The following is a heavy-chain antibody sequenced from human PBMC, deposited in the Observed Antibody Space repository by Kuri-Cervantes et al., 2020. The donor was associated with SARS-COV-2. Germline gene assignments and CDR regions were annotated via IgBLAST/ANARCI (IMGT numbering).Heavy chain of an antibody. Sequence: GESLKISCAASGFTFSSYWMSWVRQAPGKGLEWVADIKQDGSEKYYVDSVKGRFTISRDNAKNSLYLQMNSLRAEDTAVYYCARGRFRDYWGQGTLVTVSS. J-gene: IGHJ4*02. CDR3: ARGRFRDY. V-gene: IGHV3-7*01. D-gene: IGHD2-21*01. CDR2: IKQDGSEK. CDR1: GFTFSSYW.